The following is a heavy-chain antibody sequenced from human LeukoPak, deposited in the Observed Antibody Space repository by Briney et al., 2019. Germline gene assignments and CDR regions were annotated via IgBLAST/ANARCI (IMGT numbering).Heavy chain of an antibody. CDR3: ARLQIGINWFDP. J-gene: IGHJ5*02. CDR1: GGSISSYY. V-gene: IGHV4-59*08. D-gene: IGHD1-26*01. CDR2: IYYSGST. Sequence: SETLSLTCTVSGGSISSYYWSWIRQPPGKGLEWIGYIYYSGSTNYNPSLKSRVTISVDTSKNQFSLKLSSVTAADTAVYYCARLQIGINWFDPWGQGALVTVSS.